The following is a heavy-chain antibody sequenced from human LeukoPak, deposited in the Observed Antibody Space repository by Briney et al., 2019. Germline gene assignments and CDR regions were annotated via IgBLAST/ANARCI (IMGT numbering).Heavy chain of an antibody. CDR3: ARVDRYSYLY. CDR1: GFTFSSYD. J-gene: IGHJ4*02. Sequence: GGSLRLSCAASGFTFSSYDMHWVRQATGKGLEWVSAIGTAGDPYYPGSVKGRFTISRDNAKNTLYLQMNNLRAEDTAVYYCARVDRYSYLYWGQGTLVTVSS. CDR2: IGTAGDP. V-gene: IGHV3-13*05. D-gene: IGHD5-18*01.